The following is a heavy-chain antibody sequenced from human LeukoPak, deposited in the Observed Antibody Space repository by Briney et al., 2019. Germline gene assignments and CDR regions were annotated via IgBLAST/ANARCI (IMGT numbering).Heavy chain of an antibody. Sequence: SQTLSLTCAVSGGSISSGGYSWSWIRQPPGKGLEWIGYIYHSGSTYYNPSLKSRVTISVDRSKNQFSLKLSSVTAADTAVYYCARDSRYSSGWYGFDPWGQGTLVTVSS. CDR2: IYHSGST. CDR3: ARDSRYSSGWYGFDP. V-gene: IGHV4-30-2*01. CDR1: GGSISSGGYS. D-gene: IGHD6-19*01. J-gene: IGHJ5*02.